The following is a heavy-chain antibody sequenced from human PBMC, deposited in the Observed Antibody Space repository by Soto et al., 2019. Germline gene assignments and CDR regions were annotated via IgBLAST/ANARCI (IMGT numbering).Heavy chain of an antibody. J-gene: IGHJ4*02. CDR1: GYTFINYG. Sequence: QVQLVQSGAEVKKPGASVKVSCKASGYTFINYGISWVRQAPGQGLEWMGCISAYNSNIKYAQKFQGRVTMTSDTSTSTAYMEVRSLRSDDTAVYYCARDMNAHGDCSAYWGQGTLVTVSS. V-gene: IGHV1-18*01. D-gene: IGHD4-17*01. CDR2: ISAYNSNI. CDR3: ARDMNAHGDCSAY.